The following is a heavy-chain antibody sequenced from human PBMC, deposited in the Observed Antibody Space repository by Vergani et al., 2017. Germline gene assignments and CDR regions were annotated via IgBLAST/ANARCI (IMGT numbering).Heavy chain of an antibody. CDR1: GGSISSYY. Sequence: QVQLQESGPGLVKPSETLSLTCTVSGGSISSYYWSWIRQPPGKGLEGIGYIYYSGSTNYNPSLKSRVTISVDTSKNQFSLKLSSVTAADTAVYYCARMIAAAGTEYFDYWGQGTLVTVSS. V-gene: IGHV4-59*01. D-gene: IGHD6-13*01. CDR3: ARMIAAAGTEYFDY. J-gene: IGHJ4*02. CDR2: IYYSGST.